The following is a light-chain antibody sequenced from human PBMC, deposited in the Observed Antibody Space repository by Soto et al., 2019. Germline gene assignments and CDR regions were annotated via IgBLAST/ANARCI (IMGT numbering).Light chain of an antibody. Sequence: DIVMTQSPDSLAVSLGERATINCKSSQSVLYSSNNKNYLAWYQQKPGQPPNLLIYWASTLESGVPDRFSGSGSGTDFTLTISSLQAEDVAVYYCQQYYSTPRTFGQGTKVEIK. J-gene: IGKJ1*01. CDR2: WAS. CDR3: QQYYSTPRT. V-gene: IGKV4-1*01. CDR1: QSVLYSSNNKNY.